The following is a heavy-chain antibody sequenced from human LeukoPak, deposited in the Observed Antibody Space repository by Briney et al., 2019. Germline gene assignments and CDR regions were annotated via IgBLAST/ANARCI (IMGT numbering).Heavy chain of an antibody. CDR2: MNPNSGNT. V-gene: IGHV1-8*03. CDR3: ARTSGRSYYMDV. J-gene: IGHJ6*03. D-gene: IGHD1-1*01. Sequence: GASVKVSCKASGYTFTGYYMHWVRQATGQGLEWMGWMNPNSGNTIYAQKFQGRVTITRNTSISTAYMELSSLRSEDTAVYYCARTSGRSYYMDVWGKGTTVTVPS. CDR1: GYTFTGYY.